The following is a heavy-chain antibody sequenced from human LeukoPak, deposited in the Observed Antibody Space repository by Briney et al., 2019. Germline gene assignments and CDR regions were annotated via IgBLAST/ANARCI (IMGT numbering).Heavy chain of an antibody. CDR3: ARAGYYYGSGSYYYGMDV. CDR1: GFTFSSYS. D-gene: IGHD3-10*01. Sequence: GGSLRLSCAASGFTFSSYSMNWVRQAPGKGLEWVSSISSSRSYIYYADSVKGRFTISRDNAKNSLYLQMNSLRAEDTAVYYCARAGYYYGSGSYYYGMDVWGKGTTVTVSS. J-gene: IGHJ6*04. CDR2: ISSSRSYI. V-gene: IGHV3-21*01.